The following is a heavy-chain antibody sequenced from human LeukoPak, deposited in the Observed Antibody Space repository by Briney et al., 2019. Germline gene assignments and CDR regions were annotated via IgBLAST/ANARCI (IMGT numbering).Heavy chain of an antibody. V-gene: IGHV3-11*05. J-gene: IGHJ4*02. CDR2: ISPDGSYT. CDR3: ASDQVSGVFDY. D-gene: IGHD5/OR15-5a*01. CDR1: GFVLSDFY. Sequence: PGGSLRLSCAGSGFVLSDFYINWIRHSPGKGLEWLAYISPDGSYTTYGDSVKGRFVISRDNAKNSVSLQMNSLRVEDTAVYFCASDQVSGVFDYWGQGARVTVS.